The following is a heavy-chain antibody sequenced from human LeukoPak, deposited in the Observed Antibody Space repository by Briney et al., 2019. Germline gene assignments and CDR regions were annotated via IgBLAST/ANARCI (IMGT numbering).Heavy chain of an antibody. V-gene: IGHV1-69*04. D-gene: IGHD3-3*01. CDR2: IIPILGIA. Sequence: GASVKVSCKASGYTFTGYYMHWVRQAPGQGLEWMGRIIPILGIANYAQKFQGRVTITADKSTSTAYMELSSLRSEDTAVYYCARDSGLRFLEWLLDYWGQGTLVTVSS. J-gene: IGHJ4*02. CDR1: GYTFTGYY. CDR3: ARDSGLRFLEWLLDY.